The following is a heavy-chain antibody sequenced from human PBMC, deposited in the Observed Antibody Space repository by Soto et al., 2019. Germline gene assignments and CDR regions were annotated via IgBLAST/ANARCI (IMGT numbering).Heavy chain of an antibody. CDR2: MSSSGGSI. Sequence: QVQLVESGGGLVKPGGSLRLSCVASGFTFTDYYMNWIRQGPGKGLECVSSMSSSGGSIDYADSVKGRFTISRDNAKNSLYLQMNSLRAEDTAVYFCARESFSSMVRGVIDHWGQGTLVTVSS. D-gene: IGHD3-10*01. J-gene: IGHJ4*02. CDR3: ARESFSSMVRGVIDH. V-gene: IGHV3-11*01. CDR1: GFTFTDYY.